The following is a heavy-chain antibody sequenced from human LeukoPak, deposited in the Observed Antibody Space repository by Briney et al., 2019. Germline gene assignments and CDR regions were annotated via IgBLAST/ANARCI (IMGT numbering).Heavy chain of an antibody. CDR2: IYPGDSDT. D-gene: IGHD3-3*01. V-gene: IGHV5-51*01. CDR1: GYSFTSYW. Sequence: GESLKISCQGSGYSFTSYWIGWVRPMPGKGLEWMGIIYPGDSDTRYSPSFQGQVTISADKSISTAYLQWSSLKASDTAMYYCARHVDYDFWSGLYYGMDVWGQGTTVTVSS. J-gene: IGHJ6*02. CDR3: ARHVDYDFWSGLYYGMDV.